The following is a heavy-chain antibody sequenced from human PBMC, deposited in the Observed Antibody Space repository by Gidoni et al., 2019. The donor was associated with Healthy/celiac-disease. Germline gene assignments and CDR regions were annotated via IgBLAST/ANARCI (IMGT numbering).Heavy chain of an antibody. CDR1: GGSFSGYY. CDR3: ARGRMIVVVPAAISRGFDP. V-gene: IGHV4-34*01. Sequence: QVQLQQWGAGLLKPSETLSLTCAVYGGSFSGYYWSWIRQPPGKGLEWIGEINHSGSTNYNPSLKSRVTISVDTSKNQFSLKLSSVTAADTAVYYCARGRMIVVVPAAISRGFDPWGQGTLVTVSS. J-gene: IGHJ5*02. D-gene: IGHD2-2*01. CDR2: INHSGST.